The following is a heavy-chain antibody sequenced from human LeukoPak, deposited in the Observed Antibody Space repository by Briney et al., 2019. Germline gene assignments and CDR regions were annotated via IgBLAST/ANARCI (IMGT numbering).Heavy chain of an antibody. V-gene: IGHV5-51*01. Sequence: GESLKISCKGSGYSFTSYWIGWVRQMPGKGLEWMGIIYPGDSDTRYSPSFQGQVTISADKSISTAYLKWSSLKASDTAMYYCARPAMGIAAVKYYYYYYMDVWGKGTTVTVSS. CDR3: ARPAMGIAAVKYYYYYYMDV. J-gene: IGHJ6*03. CDR2: IYPGDSDT. D-gene: IGHD6-13*01. CDR1: GYSFTSYW.